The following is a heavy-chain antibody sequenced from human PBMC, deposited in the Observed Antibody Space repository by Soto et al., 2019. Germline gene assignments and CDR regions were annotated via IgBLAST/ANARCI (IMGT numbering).Heavy chain of an antibody. J-gene: IGHJ6*02. D-gene: IGHD2-15*01. Sequence: EVQLVESGGGLVQPGRSLRLSCAASGFTFDDYAMHWVRQAPGKGLEWVSGISWNSGSIGYADSVKGRFTISRDNAKNSLYLQMNSLRAEDTALYYCAKGQNARIPNCSGGSCYPNYYYYYGMDVWGQGTTVTVSS. CDR1: GFTFDDYA. V-gene: IGHV3-9*01. CDR2: ISWNSGSI. CDR3: AKGQNARIPNCSGGSCYPNYYYYYGMDV.